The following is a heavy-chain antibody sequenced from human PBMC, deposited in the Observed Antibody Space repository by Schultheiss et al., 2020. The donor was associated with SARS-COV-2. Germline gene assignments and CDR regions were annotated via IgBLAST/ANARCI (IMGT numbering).Heavy chain of an antibody. Sequence: ASVKVSCKASGYTFTGYYMHWVRQAPGQGLEWMGWINPNSGNTGYAQKFQGRVTMTRNTSISTAYMELSSLRSEDTAVYYCARSANRSSVAYWGQGTLVTVSS. CDR1: GYTFTGYY. CDR3: ARSANRSSVAY. J-gene: IGHJ4*02. CDR2: INPNSGNT. V-gene: IGHV1-8*02. D-gene: IGHD6-6*01.